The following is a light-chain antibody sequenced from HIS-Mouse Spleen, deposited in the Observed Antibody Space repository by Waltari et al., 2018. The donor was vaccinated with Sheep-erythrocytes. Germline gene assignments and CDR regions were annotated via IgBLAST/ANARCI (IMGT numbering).Light chain of an antibody. V-gene: IGLV3-1*01. Sequence: SYELTQPPSVSVSPGQTASITCSGDKLGDKYACWYQQKPAQSPVLVIYQDSTRPSGIPERFSGSHSGNTATLTISGTQAMDEADYYCQAWDSSTAWVFGGGTKLTVL. CDR1: KLGDKY. CDR3: QAWDSSTAWV. J-gene: IGLJ3*02. CDR2: QDS.